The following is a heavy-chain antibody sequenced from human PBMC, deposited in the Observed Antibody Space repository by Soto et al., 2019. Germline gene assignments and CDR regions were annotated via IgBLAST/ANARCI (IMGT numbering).Heavy chain of an antibody. D-gene: IGHD3-22*01. CDR2: IYYSGST. CDR3: ARGADYYDSSGYSRRGYYGMDV. Sequence: SETLSLTCTVSGGSISSYYWSWIRQPPGKGLEWIGYIYYSGSTNYNPSLKSRVTISVDTSKNQFSLKLSSVTAADTAVYYCARGADYYDSSGYSRRGYYGMDVWGQGTTVTVSS. J-gene: IGHJ6*02. CDR1: GGSISSYY. V-gene: IGHV4-59*01.